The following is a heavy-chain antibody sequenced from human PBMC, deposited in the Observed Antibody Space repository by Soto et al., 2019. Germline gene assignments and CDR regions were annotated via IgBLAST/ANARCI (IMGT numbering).Heavy chain of an antibody. CDR2: INAGNGNT. J-gene: IGHJ6*02. V-gene: IGHV1-3*01. D-gene: IGHD6-13*01. CDR1: GYTFTSYA. CDR3: ARCIAAAGGSDYYGMDV. Sequence: ASLKVSCKASGYTFTSYAMHWVRQAPGQRLEWMGWINAGNGNTKYSQKFQGRVTITRDTSASTAYMELSSLRSEDTAVYYCARCIAAAGGSDYYGMDVWGQGTTVTVSS.